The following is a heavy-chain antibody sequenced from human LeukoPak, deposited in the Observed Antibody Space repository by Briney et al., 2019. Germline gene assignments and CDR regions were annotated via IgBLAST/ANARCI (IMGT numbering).Heavy chain of an antibody. CDR3: AKDVGMIGYCSGGSCYAIDY. V-gene: IGHV3-30*18. Sequence: PGRSLRLSCAASGFTFSSYGMHWVRQAPGKGLEWVAVISYGGSNKFYADSVKGRFTISRDNPKNTLYLQMNSLRAEDTAVYYCAKDVGMIGYCSGGSCYAIDYWGQGTLVTVSS. D-gene: IGHD2-15*01. CDR2: ISYGGSNK. CDR1: GFTFSSYG. J-gene: IGHJ4*02.